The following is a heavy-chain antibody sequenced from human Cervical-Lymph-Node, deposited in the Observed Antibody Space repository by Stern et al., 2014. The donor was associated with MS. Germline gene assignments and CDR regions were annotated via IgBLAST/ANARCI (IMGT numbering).Heavy chain of an antibody. CDR2: INTKHGNP. Sequence: VQLVESGSELKKPGASVKVSCKASGYNLTTFAINWVRQAPGQGLEGMGWINTKHGNPTFAQGFTGRFVFSLDASINTAYLQIISLKAEDSALYYCATWGAGSSPPLFYWGQGTLVTVSS. CDR1: GYNLTTFA. V-gene: IGHV7-4-1*02. CDR3: ATWGAGSSPPLFY. J-gene: IGHJ4*02. D-gene: IGHD6-6*01.